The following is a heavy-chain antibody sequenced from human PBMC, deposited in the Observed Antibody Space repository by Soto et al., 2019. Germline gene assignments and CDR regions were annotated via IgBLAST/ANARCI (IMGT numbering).Heavy chain of an antibody. J-gene: IGHJ4*02. CDR3: ARHYYGSGSYLGPFGY. CDR2: ISYDGSNE. Sequence: GVSLRLSCAASGFTFSNYAMHWVRQAPGKGLEWVAVISYDGSNEYYADSVKGRFTVSRDNSKSTFYLQMNSMRPEDTAVHYCARHYYGSGSYLGPFGYWSQGTLVPVSS. V-gene: IGHV3-30*04. CDR1: GFTFSNYA. D-gene: IGHD3-10*01.